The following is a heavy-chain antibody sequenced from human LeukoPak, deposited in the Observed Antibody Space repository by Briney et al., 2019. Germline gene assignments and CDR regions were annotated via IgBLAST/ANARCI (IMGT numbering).Heavy chain of an antibody. CDR1: GGSISSSSYY. CDR2: IYYSGST. Sequence: PSETLSLTCTVSGGSISSSSYYWGWIRQPPGKGLEWIGSIYYSGSTYYNPSLKSRVTISVDTSKNQFSLKLSSVTAADTAVYYCARDWVEPENYYFDYWGQGTLVTVSS. D-gene: IGHD1-1*01. CDR3: ARDWVEPENYYFDY. J-gene: IGHJ4*02. V-gene: IGHV4-39*07.